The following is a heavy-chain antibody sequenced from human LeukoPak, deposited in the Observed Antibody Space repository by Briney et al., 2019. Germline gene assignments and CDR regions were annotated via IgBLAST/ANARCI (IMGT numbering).Heavy chain of an antibody. Sequence: SETLSLTCTVSGGSISSYYWSWIRQPPGKGLEWIGYIYYSGSTNYNPSLKSRVTISVDTSKNQFSLKLSSVTAADTAVYYCARQFGSWDYYGMDVWGQGTTVTVSS. J-gene: IGHJ6*02. CDR1: GGSISSYY. D-gene: IGHD2-15*01. CDR3: ARQFGSWDYYGMDV. CDR2: IYYSGST. V-gene: IGHV4-59*08.